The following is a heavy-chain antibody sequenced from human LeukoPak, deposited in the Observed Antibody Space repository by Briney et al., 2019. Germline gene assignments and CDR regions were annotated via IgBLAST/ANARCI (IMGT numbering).Heavy chain of an antibody. CDR1: GFTFNTCA. J-gene: IGHJ4*02. CDR3: AKAVDDYFFDY. D-gene: IGHD2-21*02. V-gene: IGHV3-23*01. Sequence: GGSLRLSCAASGFTFNTCAMSWVRQAPAKGLEWVSGISGSGSSTYYPESLKGRFTISRDNSKNTLFLQLNSGRGEDMAGYYWAKAVDDYFFDYWGQGTLVTVSS. CDR2: ISGSGSST.